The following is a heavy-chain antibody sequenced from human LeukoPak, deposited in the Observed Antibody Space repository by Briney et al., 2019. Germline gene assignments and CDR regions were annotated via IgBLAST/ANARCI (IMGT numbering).Heavy chain of an antibody. J-gene: IGHJ4*02. CDR2: INHSGST. Sequence: SETLSLTCAVYGGSFSGYYWSWIRQPPGKGLEWIGEINHSGSTNYNPSLKSRVTISVDTSKNQFSLKLSSVTAADTAVYYCARGRRISWIQLFDYWGQGTLVTAPQ. CDR3: ARGRRISWIQLFDY. D-gene: IGHD5-18*01. V-gene: IGHV4-34*01. CDR1: GGSFSGYY.